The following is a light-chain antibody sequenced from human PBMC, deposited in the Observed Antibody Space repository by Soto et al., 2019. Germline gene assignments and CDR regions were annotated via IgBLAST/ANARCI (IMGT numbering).Light chain of an antibody. Sequence: DIQMTQSPSSLSVSIGDRVTITCRASQSISTYLNWYEQKPGKAPNLLIYGASTLQSGVPSRFSGGGSGTYFTLPSSVLQPEDFGSYYCKKVNTSPVTFGGGTRWRSN. V-gene: IGKV1-39*01. CDR1: QSISTY. J-gene: IGKJ4*01. CDR2: GAS. CDR3: KKVNTSPVT.